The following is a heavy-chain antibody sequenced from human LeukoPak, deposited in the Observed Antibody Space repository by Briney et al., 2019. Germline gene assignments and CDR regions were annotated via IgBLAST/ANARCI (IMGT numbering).Heavy chain of an antibody. D-gene: IGHD3-22*01. V-gene: IGHV3-74*01. CDR3: ARDKGGFGYDSSGLYAFDI. CDR2: INPDGSTI. Sequence: GGSLRLSCAASGFTFSNYWVHWVRQAPGKGLVWVSRINPDGSTINYADSVKGRFTISRDNAKNSLYLQMNNLRAEDTAVYYCARDKGGFGYDSSGLYAFDIWGQGTMVTVSS. J-gene: IGHJ3*02. CDR1: GFTFSNYW.